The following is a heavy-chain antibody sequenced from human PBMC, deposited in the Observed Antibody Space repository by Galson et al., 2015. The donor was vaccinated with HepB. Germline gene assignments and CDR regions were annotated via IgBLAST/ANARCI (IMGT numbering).Heavy chain of an antibody. D-gene: IGHD1-26*01. CDR2: IIPILGIA. V-gene: IGHV1-69*02. CDR3: ARGLAGGSYHYFDY. J-gene: IGHJ4*02. CDR1: GGTFSSYT. Sequence: SVKVSCKASGGTFSSYTISWVRQAPGQGLEWMGRIIPILGIANYAQKFQGRVTITADKSTSTAYMELSSLRSEDTAVYYCARGLAGGSYHYFDYWGQGTLVTVSS.